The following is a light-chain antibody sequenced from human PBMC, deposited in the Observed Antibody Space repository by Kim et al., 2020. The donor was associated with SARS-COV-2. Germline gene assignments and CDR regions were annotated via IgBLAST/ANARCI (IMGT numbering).Light chain of an antibody. CDR1: SLRNYY. V-gene: IGLV3-19*01. CDR3: NSRDSSGNHLV. CDR2: GRN. J-gene: IGLJ3*02. Sequence: ARGQTVRITCKGDSLRNYYASWYQQKPRQAPVVVIYGRNDRPSGIPDRFSGSNSGNTASLTITGAQAEDEANYYCNSRDSSGNHLVFGGGTKVTVL.